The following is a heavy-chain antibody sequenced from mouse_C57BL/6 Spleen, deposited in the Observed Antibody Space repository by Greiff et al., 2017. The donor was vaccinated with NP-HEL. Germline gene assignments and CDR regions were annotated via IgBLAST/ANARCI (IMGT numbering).Heavy chain of an antibody. J-gene: IGHJ3*01. CDR3: ARKLDSSGYPWFAY. Sequence: QVQLQQPGAELVMPGASVKLSCKASGYTFTSYWMHWVKQRPGQGLEWIGALDPSDSYTNNNQTLQGQSTLTVDNSSSTAYMQLSSLTSEYSAVYYCARKLDSSGYPWFAYWGQGTLVTVSA. V-gene: IGHV1-69*01. CDR1: GYTFTSYW. CDR2: LDPSDSYT. D-gene: IGHD3-2*02.